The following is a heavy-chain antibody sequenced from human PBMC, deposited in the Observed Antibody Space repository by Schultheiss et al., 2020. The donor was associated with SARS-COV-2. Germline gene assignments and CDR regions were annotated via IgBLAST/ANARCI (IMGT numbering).Heavy chain of an antibody. Sequence: SETLSLTCTVSGGSISSGDYYWSWIRQPAGKGLEWIGRFYTSASTNYNPSLKSRVTMSVDTSKNQFSLKLSSVTAADTAVYYCARHVATAIGFDIWGQGTMVTVSS. CDR3: ARHVATAIGFDI. CDR1: GGSISSGDYY. CDR2: FYTSAST. J-gene: IGHJ3*02. V-gene: IGHV4-61*02. D-gene: IGHD2-21*02.